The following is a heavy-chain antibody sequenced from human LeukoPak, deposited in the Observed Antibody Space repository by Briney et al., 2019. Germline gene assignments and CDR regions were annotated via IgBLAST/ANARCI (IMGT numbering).Heavy chain of an antibody. V-gene: IGHV3-30-3*01. D-gene: IGHD3-9*01. CDR1: GFTFSSYA. Sequence: GRSLRLSCAASGFTFSSYAMHWVRQAPGKGLEWVAVISYDGSNKYYADSVKGRFTISRDKSKKTLYLQMNSLRAEDTAVYYCARPLRYFDWSHFDYWGQGTLVTVSS. J-gene: IGHJ4*02. CDR2: ISYDGSNK. CDR3: ARPLRYFDWSHFDY.